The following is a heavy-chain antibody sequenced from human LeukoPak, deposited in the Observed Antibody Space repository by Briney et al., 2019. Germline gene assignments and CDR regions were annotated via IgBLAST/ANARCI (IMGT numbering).Heavy chain of an antibody. CDR1: GFTFSSYG. V-gene: IGHV3-33*01. Sequence: GGSLRLSCAASGFTFSSYGMHWVRQAPGKGLEWVAVIWYDGSNKYYADSVKGRFTISRDNSKNTLYLQMNSLRAEDTAVYYCATGGGWEPSSGVVTHIDVWGKGTTVTVSS. CDR3: ATGGGWEPSSGVVTHIDV. CDR2: IWYDGSNK. D-gene: IGHD3-3*01. J-gene: IGHJ6*03.